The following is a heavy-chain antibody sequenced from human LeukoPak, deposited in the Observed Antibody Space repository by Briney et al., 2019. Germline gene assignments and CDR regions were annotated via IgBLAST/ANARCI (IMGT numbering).Heavy chain of an antibody. D-gene: IGHD4-17*01. J-gene: IGHJ5*02. Sequence: GGSLRLSCAASGFTFSSYSMNWVRQAPGKGLEWVSSISSSSSSYIYYADSVKGRFTISRDNAKNSLYLQMNSLRAEDTAVYYCARERLAYNWFDPWGQGTLVTVSS. CDR2: ISSSSSSYI. CDR1: GFTFSSYS. CDR3: ARERLAYNWFDP. V-gene: IGHV3-21*01.